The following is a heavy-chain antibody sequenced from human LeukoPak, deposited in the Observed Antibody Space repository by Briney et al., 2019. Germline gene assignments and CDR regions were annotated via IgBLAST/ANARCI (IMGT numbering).Heavy chain of an antibody. CDR3: ARIPLYYYDSSGYSPIFDY. CDR2: INPNSGGT. D-gene: IGHD3-22*01. V-gene: IGHV1-2*02. J-gene: IGHJ4*02. CDR1: GYTFTGYY. Sequence: ASVKVSCKASGYTFTGYYMHWVRQAPGQGLGWMGWINPNSGGTNYAQKFQGRVTMTRDTSISTAYMELSRLRPDDTAVYYCARIPLYYYDSSGYSPIFDYWGQGTLVTVSS.